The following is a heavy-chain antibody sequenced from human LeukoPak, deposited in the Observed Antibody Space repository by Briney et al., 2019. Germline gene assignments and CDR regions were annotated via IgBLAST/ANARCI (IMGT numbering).Heavy chain of an antibody. CDR2: IYYSGST. D-gene: IGHD6-19*01. J-gene: IGHJ4*02. CDR3: AISSGWDTDY. Sequence: SETLSLTCTVSGGSISSCSYYWGWIRQPPGKGLEWIGSIYYSGSTYYNPSLKSRVTISVDTSKNQFSLKLSSVTAADTAVYYCAISSGWDTDYWGQGTLATVSS. CDR1: GGSISSCSYY. V-gene: IGHV4-39*01.